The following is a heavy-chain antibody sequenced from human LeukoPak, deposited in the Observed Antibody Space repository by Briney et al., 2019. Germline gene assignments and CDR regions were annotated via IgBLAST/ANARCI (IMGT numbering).Heavy chain of an antibody. Sequence: GGSLRLSCAASGFTFSSYSRNWVRQAPGKGLEWVSYISSSSSTIYYADSVKGRFTISRDNAKNSLYLQMNSLRAEDTAVYYCARGLPIDYWGQGTLVTVSS. V-gene: IGHV3-48*01. CDR3: ARGLPIDY. CDR1: GFTFSSYS. CDR2: ISSSSSTI. J-gene: IGHJ4*02. D-gene: IGHD5-18*01.